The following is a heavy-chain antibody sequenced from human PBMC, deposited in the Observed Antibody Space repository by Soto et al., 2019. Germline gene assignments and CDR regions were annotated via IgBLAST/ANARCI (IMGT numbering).Heavy chain of an antibody. Sequence: QITLKESGPTLVKPTQTLTLTCTFSGFSLSTSGVGVSWIRPPPGKALEWLALIYWDDDKRYSPSLKSRLTITKDTSKNQVVLTMTNVDPVDTATYYCAHIPSPTVTTSAEYFQHWGQGTLVTVSS. CDR3: AHIPSPTVTTSAEYFQH. V-gene: IGHV2-5*02. J-gene: IGHJ1*01. D-gene: IGHD4-17*01. CDR1: GFSLSTSGVG. CDR2: IYWDDDK.